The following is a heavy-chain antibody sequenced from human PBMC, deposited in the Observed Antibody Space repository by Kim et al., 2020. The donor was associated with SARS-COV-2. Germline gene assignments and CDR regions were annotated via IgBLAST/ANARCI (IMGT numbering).Heavy chain of an antibody. V-gene: IGHV3-74*01. CDR2: ISSDGGTT. Sequence: GGERRGAWGASGFTWRSGGREGGRQAPGRGLVWVSGISSDGGTTSYVYSVKGVFTISRDNAKSTFGLQMNSLRAEDTAVYYCAGRRYTGSYCYFEYW. J-gene: IGHJ4*03. CDR3: AGRRYTGSYCYFEY. D-gene: IGHD1-1*01. CDR1: GFTWRSGG.